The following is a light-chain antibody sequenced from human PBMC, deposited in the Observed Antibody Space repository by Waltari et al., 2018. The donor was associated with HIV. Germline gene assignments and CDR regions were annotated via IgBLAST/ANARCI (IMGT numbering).Light chain of an antibody. CDR1: AKIKTY. J-gene: IGKJ4*02. Sequence: DIQMTQSPSSLSASVGDSVSITCRASAKIKTYLSWYQQRPGRAPRLLIFETSTLETGVPARFSGSGSGTHFSLTISNLQPHDVATYFCQQCYSSPYTFGGGTRVQI. V-gene: IGKV1-39*01. CDR2: ETS. CDR3: QQCYSSPYT.